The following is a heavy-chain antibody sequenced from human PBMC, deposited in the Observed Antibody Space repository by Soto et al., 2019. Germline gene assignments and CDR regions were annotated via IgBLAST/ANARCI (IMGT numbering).Heavy chain of an antibody. D-gene: IGHD3-22*01. CDR3: ARVNYYDSRGYSSYYYGMDV. J-gene: IGHJ6*02. Sequence: QVQLVQSGAEVKKPGASVKVSCKASGYTFTGYYMHWVRQAPGQGLEWMGWINPNSGGTNYAQKFQGRVTMTRDTSISTAYMELSRLRSDDTAVYYCARVNYYDSRGYSSYYYGMDVWGQGTTVTVSS. CDR1: GYTFTGYY. V-gene: IGHV1-2*02. CDR2: INPNSGGT.